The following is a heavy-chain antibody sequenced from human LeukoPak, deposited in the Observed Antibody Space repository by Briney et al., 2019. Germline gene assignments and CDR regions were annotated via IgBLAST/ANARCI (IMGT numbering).Heavy chain of an antibody. V-gene: IGHV1-18*04. CDR3: ARGYYDILTGYRGDDAFDI. CDR1: GYTFTSYG. J-gene: IGHJ3*02. D-gene: IGHD3-9*01. Sequence: ASVKVSCKASGYTFTSYGISWVRQAPGQGLEWMGWISAYNGNTNYAQKLQGRVTMTTDTSTSTAYMELRSLRSDDTAVYYCARGYYDILTGYRGDDAFDIWGQGTMVTVSS. CDR2: ISAYNGNT.